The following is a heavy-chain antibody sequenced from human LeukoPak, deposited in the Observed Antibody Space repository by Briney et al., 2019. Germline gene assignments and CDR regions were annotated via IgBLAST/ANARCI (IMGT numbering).Heavy chain of an antibody. V-gene: IGHV3-23*01. Sequence: GGSLRISCAASGFTFSSYAMSWVRQAPGKGLEWVSAISGSGGSTFYADSVKGRFTISRDDSKNTLYLQMNSLRVEDTAVYYCAKGRGYSSDRFFDYWGQGTLVTVSS. J-gene: IGHJ4*02. D-gene: IGHD6-19*01. CDR2: ISGSGGST. CDR3: AKGRGYSSDRFFDY. CDR1: GFTFSSYA.